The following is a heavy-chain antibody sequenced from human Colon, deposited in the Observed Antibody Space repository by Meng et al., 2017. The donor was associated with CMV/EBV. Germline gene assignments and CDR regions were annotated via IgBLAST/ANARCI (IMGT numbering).Heavy chain of an antibody. CDR3: ASLIVGGGGRGH. CDR2: TVYGGST. CDR1: GGSVSSGSYH. D-gene: IGHD3-22*01. Sequence: GSLRLSCTVSGGSVSSGSYHWNWIRQPPGKGLEWIGQTVYGGSTNYKPSLMSRLTISVDTSKNQFSLNLNSVTAADTAIYYCASLIVGGGGRGHWGQGALVTVSS. V-gene: IGHV4-61*01. J-gene: IGHJ4*02.